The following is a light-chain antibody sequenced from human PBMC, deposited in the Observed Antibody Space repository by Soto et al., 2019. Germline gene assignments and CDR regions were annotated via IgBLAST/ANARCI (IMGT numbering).Light chain of an antibody. CDR2: GNN. V-gene: IGLV1-47*02. CDR3: ASWDDSLSGVV. Sequence: QSVLTQPPSASGSPGQRGSISCSRSSSNVGSNYVFWYQQVPGTAPKLLIFGNNKRPSGVPDRFSGSKTGTSASLAISGLHSEDEADYYCASWDDSLSGVVFGGGTKLTVL. J-gene: IGLJ3*02. CDR1: SSNVGSNY.